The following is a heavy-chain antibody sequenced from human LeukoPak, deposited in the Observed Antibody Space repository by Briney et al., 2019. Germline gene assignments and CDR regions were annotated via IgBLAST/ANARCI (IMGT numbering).Heavy chain of an antibody. CDR1: DGSFSGYY. D-gene: IGHD2-2*02. CDR2: INHSGST. V-gene: IGHV4-34*01. J-gene: IGHJ5*02. Sequence: SETLSLTCAVYDGSFSGYYWSWIRQPPGKGLEWIGEINHSGSTNYNPSLKSRVTISVDTSKNQFSLKLSSVTAADTAVYYCARGGRIVVVPAAIGGWFDPWGQGTLVTVSS. CDR3: ARGGRIVVVPAAIGGWFDP.